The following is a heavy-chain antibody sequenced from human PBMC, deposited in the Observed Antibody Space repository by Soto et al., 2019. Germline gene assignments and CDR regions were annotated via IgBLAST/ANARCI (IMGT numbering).Heavy chain of an antibody. CDR3: AKGAPYYYDSSGYYRVNYYYYYGMDV. CDR2: ISGSGGST. D-gene: IGHD3-22*01. V-gene: IGHV3-23*01. CDR1: GFTFSSYA. J-gene: IGHJ6*02. Sequence: GGSLRLSCAASGFTFSSYAMSWVRQAPGRGLEWVSAISGSGGSTYYADSVKGRFTISRDNSKNTLYLQMNSLRAEDTAVYYCAKGAPYYYDSSGYYRVNYYYYYGMDVWGQGTTVT.